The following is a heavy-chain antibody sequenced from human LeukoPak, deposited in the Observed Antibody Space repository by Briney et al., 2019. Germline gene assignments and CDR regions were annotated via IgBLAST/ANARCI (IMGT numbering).Heavy chain of an antibody. CDR3: AKGVSGYAFDT. Sequence: GGSLRLSCAASGFTFSSYAMSWVRQAPGKGLEWISGISGSGGSTYYADSVKGRFTISRDNSKNTLNLQMNSLRAEDTAVYYCAKGVSGYAFDTWGQGTMVTVSS. J-gene: IGHJ3*02. D-gene: IGHD6-25*01. V-gene: IGHV3-23*01. CDR2: ISGSGGST. CDR1: GFTFSSYA.